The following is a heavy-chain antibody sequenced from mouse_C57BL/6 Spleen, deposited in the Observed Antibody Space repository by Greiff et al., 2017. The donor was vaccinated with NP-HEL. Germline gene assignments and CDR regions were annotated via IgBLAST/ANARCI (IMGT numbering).Heavy chain of an antibody. V-gene: IGHV1-74*01. J-gene: IGHJ2*01. CDR3: ATFYYYGSSDY. CDR2: IHPSDSDT. Sequence: QVQLKQPGAELVKPGASVKVSCKASGYTFTSYWMHWVKQRPGQGLEWIGRIHPSDSDTNYNQKFKGKATLTVDKSSSTAYMQLSSLTSEDSAVYYCATFYYYGSSDYWGQGTTLTVSS. CDR1: GYTFTSYW. D-gene: IGHD1-1*01.